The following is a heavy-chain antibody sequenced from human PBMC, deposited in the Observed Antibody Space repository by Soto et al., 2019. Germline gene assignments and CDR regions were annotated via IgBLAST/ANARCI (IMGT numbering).Heavy chain of an antibody. CDR1: GGSFSGYY. V-gene: IGHV4-30-4*08. CDR3: ARDLGGNSGGGAHFHY. CDR2: IYYSGST. J-gene: IGHJ4*02. D-gene: IGHD2-21*02. Sequence: SETLSLTCAVYGGSFSGYYWSWIRQPPGKGLEWIGYIYYSGSTYYNPSLKSRVTISVDTSKNQFSLKLSSVTAADTAVYYCARDLGGNSGGGAHFHYWGQGTLVTVSS.